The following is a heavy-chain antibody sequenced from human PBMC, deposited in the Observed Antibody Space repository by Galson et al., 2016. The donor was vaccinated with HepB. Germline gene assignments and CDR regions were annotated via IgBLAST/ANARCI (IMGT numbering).Heavy chain of an antibody. D-gene: IGHD7-27*01. Sequence: SLRISCEASGFTFSSYSMNGVRQAPGKGLEWVSYIRSGAIYYSDSVKGRFTISRDNAKNSLYLQMNSLRAEDTAVYYCARDHLWAFDYWGQGILVTVSS. V-gene: IGHV3-48*04. CDR1: GFTFSSYS. J-gene: IGHJ4*02. CDR2: IRSGAI. CDR3: ARDHLWAFDY.